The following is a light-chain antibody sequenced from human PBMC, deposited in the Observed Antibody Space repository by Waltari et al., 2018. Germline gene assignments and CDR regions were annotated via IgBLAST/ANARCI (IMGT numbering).Light chain of an antibody. CDR1: SSDIGAYNH. V-gene: IGLV2-8*01. CDR2: EVI. Sequence: QSALTQPPSASGSPGQSVTISSSGTSSDIGAYNHVPWYQQHPGKAPKLMIYEVIKRPSGVPPRFSGSKSGNTASLTVSELQAEDEADYYCSSYAGSNGVLFGGGTKVTVL. CDR3: SSYAGSNGVL. J-gene: IGLJ2*01.